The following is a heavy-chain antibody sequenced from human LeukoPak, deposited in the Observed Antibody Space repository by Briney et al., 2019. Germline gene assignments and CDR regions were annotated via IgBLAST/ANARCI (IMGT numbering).Heavy chain of an antibody. CDR3: ARSHYDILTGRHFDY. CDR2: INPNSGGT. J-gene: IGHJ4*02. Sequence: ASVKVSCKASGYTFTVYYMHWVRQAPGQGLEWMGWINPNSGGTNYAQKFQGWVTMTRDTSISTAYMELSRLRSDDTAVYYCARSHYDILTGRHFDYWGQGTLVTVSS. CDR1: GYTFTVYY. V-gene: IGHV1-2*04. D-gene: IGHD3-9*01.